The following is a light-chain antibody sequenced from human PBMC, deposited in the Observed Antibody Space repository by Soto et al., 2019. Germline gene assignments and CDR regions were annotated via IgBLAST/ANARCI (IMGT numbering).Light chain of an antibody. V-gene: IGKV1-5*01. CDR1: QSVSNW. CDR2: DVS. CDR3: QQYYSYSWT. Sequence: DIQMTQSPSTLSASVGERVTITCRASQSVSNWLAWYQQKPGKAPKLLIYDVSSLESGVPSRFSGSGSGTEFILTISSLQPDDVATYYCQQYYSYSWTFDQGTKVEMK. J-gene: IGKJ1*01.